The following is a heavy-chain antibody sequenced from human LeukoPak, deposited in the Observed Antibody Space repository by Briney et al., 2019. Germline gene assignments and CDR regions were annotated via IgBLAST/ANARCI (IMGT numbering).Heavy chain of an antibody. CDR1: GGSISSGGYY. Sequence: PSETLSLTCTVSGGSISSGGYYWSWIRQHPGKGLEWIGYIYYSGSTYYNPSLKSRVTISVDTSKNQFSLKLSSVTAADTAVYYCARVPAYYYDSSGYYYFDYWGQGTLVTVSS. CDR2: IYYSGST. CDR3: ARVPAYYYDSSGYYYFDY. V-gene: IGHV4-31*03. D-gene: IGHD3-22*01. J-gene: IGHJ4*02.